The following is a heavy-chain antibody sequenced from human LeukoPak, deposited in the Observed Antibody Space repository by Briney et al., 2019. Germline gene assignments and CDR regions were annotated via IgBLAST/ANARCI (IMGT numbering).Heavy chain of an antibody. CDR2: INHSGST. CDR1: GGSFSGYY. CDR3: ARAGRTYYYDSSGYYY. Sequence: SETLSLTCAVYGGSFSGYYWSWIRQPPGKGLEWTGEINHSGSTNYNPSLKSRVTISVDTSKNQFSLKLSSVTAADTAVYYCARAGRTYYYDSSGYYYWGQGTLVTVSS. J-gene: IGHJ4*02. V-gene: IGHV4-34*01. D-gene: IGHD3-22*01.